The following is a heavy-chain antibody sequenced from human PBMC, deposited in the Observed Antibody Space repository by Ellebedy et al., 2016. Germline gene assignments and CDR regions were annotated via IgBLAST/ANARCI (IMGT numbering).Heavy chain of an antibody. V-gene: IGHV3-30-3*01. CDR1: GFTFSSYA. CDR2: ISYDGSNK. Sequence: GESLKISXGASGFTFSSYAMHWVRQAPGKGLEWVAVISYDGSNKYYADSVKGRFTISRDNSKNTLYLQMNSLRAEDTAVYYCAKDGALGGDYYFDYWGQGTLVTVSS. D-gene: IGHD2-21*01. J-gene: IGHJ4*02. CDR3: AKDGALGGDYYFDY.